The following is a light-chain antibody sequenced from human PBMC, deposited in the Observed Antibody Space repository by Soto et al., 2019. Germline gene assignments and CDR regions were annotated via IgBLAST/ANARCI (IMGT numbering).Light chain of an antibody. J-gene: IGKJ1*01. CDR1: QSIRSSY. V-gene: IGKV3-20*01. Sequence: EIVLTQSPGTLSLSPGERATLSCRASQSIRSSYLAWYQQKPGQAPRLLIYGASNRATGIPDRFSGSGSGTDFTLTISRLEPEDFAVYYCQQYATSPWTFGQGTKVEIK. CDR2: GAS. CDR3: QQYATSPWT.